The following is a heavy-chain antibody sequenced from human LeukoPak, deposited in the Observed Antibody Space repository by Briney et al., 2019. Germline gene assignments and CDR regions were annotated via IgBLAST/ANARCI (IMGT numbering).Heavy chain of an antibody. D-gene: IGHD4-17*01. V-gene: IGHV3-21*01. CDR2: ISSSSSYI. Sequence: PGGSLRLSCAASGFTFSSYSMNWVRQAPGKGLEWVSSISSSSSYIYYADSVKGRFTISRGNAKNSLYLQMNSLRVEDTAVYYCAYDYGGEFDSWGQGTLVTVSS. J-gene: IGHJ4*02. CDR3: AYDYGGEFDS. CDR1: GFTFSSYS.